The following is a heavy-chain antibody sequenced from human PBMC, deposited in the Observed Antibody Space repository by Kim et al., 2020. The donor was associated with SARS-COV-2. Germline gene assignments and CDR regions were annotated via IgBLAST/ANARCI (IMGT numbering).Heavy chain of an antibody. J-gene: IGHJ3*02. CDR3: ARDGWYQAHGAFDI. CDR2: ISSSSSYI. CDR1: GFTFSSYS. V-gene: IGHV3-21*01. D-gene: IGHD6-19*01. Sequence: GGSLRLSCAASGFTFSSYSMNWVRQAPGKGLEWVSSISSSSSYIYYADSVKGRFTISRDNAKNSLYLQMNSLRAEDTAVYYCARDGWYQAHGAFDIWGQGTMVTVSS.